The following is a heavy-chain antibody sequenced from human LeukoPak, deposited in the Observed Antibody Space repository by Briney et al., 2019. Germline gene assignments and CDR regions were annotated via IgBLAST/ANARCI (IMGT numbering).Heavy chain of an antibody. Sequence: GGSLRLSCAASGFTFSGYDMLWVRQVTGKGLESVSAIGTVGDTHYSDSVKGRFTISRENAKNSFYLQMNSLRDGDTAVYYCARAPPGSGWRVDYWGQGTLVTVSS. CDR2: IGTVGDT. CDR3: ARAPPGSGWRVDY. CDR1: GFTFSGYD. V-gene: IGHV3-13*04. J-gene: IGHJ4*02. D-gene: IGHD6-19*01.